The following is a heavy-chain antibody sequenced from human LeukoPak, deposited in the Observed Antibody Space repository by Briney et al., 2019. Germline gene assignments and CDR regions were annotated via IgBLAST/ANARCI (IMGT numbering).Heavy chain of an antibody. CDR1: GFTFRSYG. CDR2: IRYDGSNK. CDR3: ANDSSYYYIDV. Sequence: GGSVRLSCAASGFTFRSYGMHWVRQAPGKGLEWVTLIRYDGSNKHYTDSVKGRFTISRDKSKNTLYLQMNRLRTEDTAVYYCANDSSYYYIDVWGKGTTVTVPS. D-gene: IGHD6-6*01. J-gene: IGHJ6*03. V-gene: IGHV3-30*02.